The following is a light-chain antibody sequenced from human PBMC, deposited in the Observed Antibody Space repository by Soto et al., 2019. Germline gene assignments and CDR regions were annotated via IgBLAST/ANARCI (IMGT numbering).Light chain of an antibody. CDR3: RQYNSWPPIT. Sequence: EVVMTQSPATLSVSPGERATLSWVASESASSNLAWYHQRPGQAPRLALYGASTRATGIPARLSGGGSGREFTLPLSSLQSQDFSVYYCRQYNSWPPITFGQGTRLEIK. CDR2: GAS. J-gene: IGKJ5*01. CDR1: ESASSN. V-gene: IGKV3-15*01.